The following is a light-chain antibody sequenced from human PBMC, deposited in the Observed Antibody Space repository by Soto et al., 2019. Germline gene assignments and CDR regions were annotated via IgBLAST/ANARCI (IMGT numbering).Light chain of an antibody. V-gene: IGKV1-5*03. CDR1: QGISSW. CDR2: KAS. CDR3: QHYNGYSEA. Sequence: DIQMTQSPSSVSASVGDRVTITCRASQGISSWLAWYQQKPGKAPKLLIYKASTLKSGVPSRFSGSGSGTEFTLTISSLQPDDFATYYCQHYNGYSEAFGQGTKV. J-gene: IGKJ1*01.